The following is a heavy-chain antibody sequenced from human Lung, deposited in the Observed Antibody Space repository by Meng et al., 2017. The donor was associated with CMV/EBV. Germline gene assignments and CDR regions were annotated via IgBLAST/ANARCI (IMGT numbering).Heavy chain of an antibody. CDR2: INPNSGGT. CDR3: ARLPYGRSGPPLDI. V-gene: IGHV1-2*02. J-gene: IGHJ3*02. D-gene: IGHD3-3*01. Sequence: ASVXVSXKASGYTFTGYYMHWVRQAPGQGLEWMGWINPNSGGTNYAQKFQGRVTMTRDTSISTAYMELSRLRSDDTAVYYCARLPYGRSGPPLDIGGQGTXVTVSS. CDR1: GYTFTGYY.